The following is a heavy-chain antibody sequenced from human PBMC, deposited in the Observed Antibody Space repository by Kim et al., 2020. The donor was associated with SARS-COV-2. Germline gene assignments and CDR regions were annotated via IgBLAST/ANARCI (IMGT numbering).Heavy chain of an antibody. Sequence: GRFTTSRDNAKNSLYLQMNSLRAEDTAVYYCARSNYDFWSGYLASYFDYWGQGTLVTVSS. D-gene: IGHD3-3*01. V-gene: IGHV3-48*03. CDR3: ARSNYDFWSGYLASYFDY. J-gene: IGHJ4*02.